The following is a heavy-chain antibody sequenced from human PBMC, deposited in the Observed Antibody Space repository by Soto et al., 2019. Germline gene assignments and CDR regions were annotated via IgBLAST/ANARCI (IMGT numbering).Heavy chain of an antibody. CDR2: MYHSGSA. D-gene: IGHD2-2*01. CDR1: GGSISSGGYS. J-gene: IGHJ4*02. Sequence: SETLSLTCAVSGGSISSGGYSWSWIRQPRGKGLEWIGYMYHSGSAYYNPSLKSRATISIDRSKNQLSLKLSSVTAADTAVYCCARVPDYWGQGILVTVSS. CDR3: ARVPDY. V-gene: IGHV4-30-2*01.